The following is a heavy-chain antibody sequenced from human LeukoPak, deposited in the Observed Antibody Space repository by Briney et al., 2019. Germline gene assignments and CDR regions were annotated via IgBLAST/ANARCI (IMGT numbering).Heavy chain of an antibody. CDR2: IYYSGST. D-gene: IGHD6-19*01. J-gene: IGHJ5*02. Sequence: SETLSLTCTVSGGSISSGGYYWSWIRQHPGKGLEWIGYIYYSGSTYYNPSLKSRVTISVDTSKNQFSLKLSSVTAADTAVYYCARAIYSSGWYAPQYNWFDPWGQGTLVTVSS. CDR1: GGSISSGGYY. CDR3: ARAIYSSGWYAPQYNWFDP. V-gene: IGHV4-31*03.